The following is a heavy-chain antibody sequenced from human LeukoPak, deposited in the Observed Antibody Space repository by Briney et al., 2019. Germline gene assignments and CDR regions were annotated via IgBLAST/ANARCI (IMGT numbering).Heavy chain of an antibody. V-gene: IGHV1-69*05. CDR2: IIPIFGTA. CDR1: GGTFSSYA. CDR3: ARAEMWVLRSSDY. Sequence: EASVKVSCKASGGTFSSYAISWVRQAPGQGLEWMGGIIPIFGTANYAQKFQGRVTITTDESTSTAYMELSSLRSEDTAVYYCARAEMWVLRSSDYWGQGTLVTVSS. D-gene: IGHD3-10*02. J-gene: IGHJ4*02.